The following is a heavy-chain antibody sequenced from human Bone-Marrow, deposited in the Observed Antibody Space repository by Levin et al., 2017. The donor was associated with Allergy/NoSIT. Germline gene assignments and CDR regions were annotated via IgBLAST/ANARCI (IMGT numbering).Heavy chain of an antibody. CDR3: ARLLEYGSGSYYNGDYGMDV. V-gene: IGHV5-10-1*01. CDR2: IDPSDSYT. CDR1: GYSFTSYW. Sequence: KVSCKGSGYSFTSYWISWVRQMPGKGLEWMGRIDPSDSYTNYSPSFQGHVTISADKSISTAYLQWSSLKASDTAMYYCARLLEYGSGSYYNGDYGMDVWGQGTTVTVSS. D-gene: IGHD3-10*01. J-gene: IGHJ6*02.